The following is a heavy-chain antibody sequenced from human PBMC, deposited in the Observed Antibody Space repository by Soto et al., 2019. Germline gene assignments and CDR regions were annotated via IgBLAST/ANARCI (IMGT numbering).Heavy chain of an antibody. D-gene: IGHD6-6*01. CDR1: GFTFSSYA. V-gene: IGHV3-66*01. CDR3: ARVPYSSSSPYFDY. Sequence: GGSLRLSCAASGFTFSSYAMSWVRQAPGKGLEWVSVIYSGGSTYYADSVKGRFTISRDNSKNTLYLQMNSLRAEDTAVYYCARVPYSSSSPYFDYWGQGTLVTVSS. CDR2: IYSGGST. J-gene: IGHJ4*02.